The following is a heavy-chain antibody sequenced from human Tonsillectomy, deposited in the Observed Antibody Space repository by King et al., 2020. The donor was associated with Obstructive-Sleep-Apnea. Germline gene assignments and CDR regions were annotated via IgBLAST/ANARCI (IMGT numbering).Heavy chain of an antibody. CDR3: ARHGEPGYCSGDTCYDYFYGMDV. CDR2: IYPRDSDT. CDR1: GYTFTSYW. J-gene: IGHJ6*02. D-gene: IGHD2-15*01. Sequence: VQLVESGAEVKKPGESLKISCKGSGYTFTSYWIGWVRQMPGKGLEGMGIIYPRDSDTKYSPSFQGQVTTSVDKSIRTAYLPWSSLKASDTAMYYCARHGEPGYCSGDTCYDYFYGMDVWGQGTTVTVSS. V-gene: IGHV5-51*01.